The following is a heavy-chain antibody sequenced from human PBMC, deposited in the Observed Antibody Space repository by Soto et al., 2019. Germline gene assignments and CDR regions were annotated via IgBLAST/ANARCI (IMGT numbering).Heavy chain of an antibody. J-gene: IGHJ5*02. CDR2: IYYSGGT. V-gene: IGHV4-61*08. Sequence: SETLSLTCTVSGGSISSGDYYWSWIRQPPGKGLEWLGYIYYSGGTNYNPSLKSRVTISLDKSKSQFSLRLISVTAADTAVYYCTREQSDDNYFDPWGQGTLVTVSS. CDR1: GGSISSGDYY. D-gene: IGHD6-19*01. CDR3: TREQSDDNYFDP.